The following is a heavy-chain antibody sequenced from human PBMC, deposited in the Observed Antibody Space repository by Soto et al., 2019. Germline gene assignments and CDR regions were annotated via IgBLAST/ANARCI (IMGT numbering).Heavy chain of an antibody. CDR2: IYYGGSI. CDR3: ARNWDWGSLAD. V-gene: IGHV4-59*08. CDR1: GASISSDY. J-gene: IGHJ4*02. Sequence: SETLSLTCTVSGASISSDYWSWVRQPPGKGLEWIGFIYYGGSINYNPSLESRAAISVDTSKNQFSLKLTSVTAADTAVYYCARNWDWGSLADWGQGTLVTVSS. D-gene: IGHD7-27*01.